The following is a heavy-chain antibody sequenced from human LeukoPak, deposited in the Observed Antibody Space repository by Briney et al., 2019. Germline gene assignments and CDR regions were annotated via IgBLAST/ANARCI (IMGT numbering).Heavy chain of an antibody. CDR2: LYSGGST. V-gene: IGHV3-53*01. Sequence: GGSLRLPCVASGFTVSSSHMTWVRQAPGKGLEWVSVLYSGGSTYYADSVKGRFTISRDNSKNTLYLQMNSLRAEDTAVYYCARGGVTMIVPILWGQGTLVTVSS. J-gene: IGHJ4*02. CDR1: GFTVSSSH. CDR3: ARGGVTMIVPIL. D-gene: IGHD3-22*01.